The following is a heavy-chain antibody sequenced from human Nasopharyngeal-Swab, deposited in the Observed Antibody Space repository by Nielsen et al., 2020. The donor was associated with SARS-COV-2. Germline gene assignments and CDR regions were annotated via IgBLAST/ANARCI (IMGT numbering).Heavy chain of an antibody. CDR3: ARDAYYDFWGDYSYGLGV. D-gene: IGHD3-3*01. CDR1: GYSISSNYY. V-gene: IGHV4-38-2*02. CDR2: IYHSGST. J-gene: IGHJ6*02. Sequence: GSLRLSCSVSGYSISSNYYWGWIRQPPGKGLEWIGNIYHSGSTNYNPSLKSRVTISVDTSKNQFSLKLNSVTAADTAVYYCARDAYYDFWGDYSYGLGVWGHGATVTVSS.